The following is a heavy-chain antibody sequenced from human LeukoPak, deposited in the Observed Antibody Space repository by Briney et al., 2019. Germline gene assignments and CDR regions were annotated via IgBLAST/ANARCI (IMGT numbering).Heavy chain of an antibody. CDR2: ISYDGSNK. CDR1: GFTFSSYG. V-gene: IGHV3-30*18. CDR3: AKALLFDY. Sequence: PGGSLRLSCAASGFTFSSYGMHRVRQAPGKGLEWVAVISYDGSNKYYADSVKGRFTISRDNSKNTLYLQMNSLRAEDTAVYYCAKALLFDYWGQGTLVTVSS. J-gene: IGHJ4*02.